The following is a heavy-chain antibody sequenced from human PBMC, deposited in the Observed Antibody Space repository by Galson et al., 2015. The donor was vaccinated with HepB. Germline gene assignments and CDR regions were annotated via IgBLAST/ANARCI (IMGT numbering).Heavy chain of an antibody. Sequence: SLRLSCAASGFTVSSNYMSWVRQAPGKGLEWVSVIYSGGSTYYADSVKGRFTISRDNSKNTLYLQMNSLRAEDTAVYYCARDQGYYYDSSGAADAFDIWGQGTMVTVSS. D-gene: IGHD3-22*01. CDR1: GFTVSSNY. CDR3: ARDQGYYYDSSGAADAFDI. V-gene: IGHV3-66*01. J-gene: IGHJ3*02. CDR2: IYSGGST.